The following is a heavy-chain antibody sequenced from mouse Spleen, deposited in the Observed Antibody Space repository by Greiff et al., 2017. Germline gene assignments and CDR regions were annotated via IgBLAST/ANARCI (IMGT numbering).Heavy chain of an antibody. J-gene: IGHJ3*01. CDR1: GYSITSGYY. D-gene: IGHD4-1*02. CDR2: ISYDGSN. CDR3: ARGANWATAWFAY. Sequence: EVKLQESGPGLVKPSQSLSLTCSVSGYSITSGYYWNWIRQFPGNKLEWMGYISYDGSNNYNPSLKNRISITRDTSKNQSFLKLNSVTTEDTATYYCARGANWATAWFAYWGQGTLVTVSA. V-gene: IGHV3-6*01.